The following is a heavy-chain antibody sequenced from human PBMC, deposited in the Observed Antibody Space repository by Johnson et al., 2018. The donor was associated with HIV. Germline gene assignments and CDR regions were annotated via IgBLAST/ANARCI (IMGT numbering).Heavy chain of an antibody. CDR2: ISYDGSNK. J-gene: IGHJ3*02. D-gene: IGHD5-12*01. CDR3: ARGGYSGYDPAGPNAFDI. CDR1: GFTFSSYG. Sequence: QVQLVESGGGLVQPGGSLRLSCAASGFTFSSYGMHWVRQAPGKGLEWVAVISYDGSNKYYADSVKGRFTISRDNSKNTLYLQMNSLRAEDTAVYYCARGGYSGYDPAGPNAFDIWGQGTMVTVSS. V-gene: IGHV3-30*19.